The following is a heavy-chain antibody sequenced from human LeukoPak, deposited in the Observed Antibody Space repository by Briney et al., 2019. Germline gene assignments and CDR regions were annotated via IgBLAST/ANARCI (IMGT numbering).Heavy chain of an antibody. J-gene: IGHJ4*02. V-gene: IGHV3-11*01. CDR3: ARDRYYDSSGLIGY. D-gene: IGHD3-22*01. CDR2: ISSSGSTI. CDR1: GFTFSDYY. Sequence: GGSLRLSCAASGFTFSDYYMSWIRQAPGKGLEWVSYISSSGSTIYYADSVKGRFTISRDNAKNSLYLQMNSLRAEDTAVFYCARDRYYDSSGLIGYWGQGTLVTVSS.